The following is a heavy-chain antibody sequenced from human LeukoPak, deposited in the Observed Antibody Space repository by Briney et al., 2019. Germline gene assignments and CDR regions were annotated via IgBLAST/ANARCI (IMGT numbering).Heavy chain of an antibody. Sequence: SETLSLTCTVSGGSISSYYWSWIRQPPGKGLEWIGYIYYSGSTNYNPSLKSRVTISVDTSKNQFSLKLSSVTAADTAVYYCARSHYYDSSGSKNNWFDPWGQGTLVTVSS. J-gene: IGHJ5*02. CDR1: GGSISSYY. V-gene: IGHV4-59*01. CDR2: IYYSGST. CDR3: ARSHYYDSSGSKNNWFDP. D-gene: IGHD3-22*01.